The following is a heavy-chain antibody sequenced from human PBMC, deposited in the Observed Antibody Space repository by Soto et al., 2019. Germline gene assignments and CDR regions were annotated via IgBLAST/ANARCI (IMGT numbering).Heavy chain of an antibody. CDR3: TRWLRGGYYGMDV. Sequence: EVQLVESGGGLVQPGGSLKLSCAASGFTFSGSAMHWVRQASGKGLELVGRIRSKANSYATAYAASVKGRFTISRDDSKNTAYLQMNSLKTEDTAVYYCTRWLRGGYYGMDVWGQGTTVTVSS. CDR2: IRSKANSYAT. V-gene: IGHV3-73*02. D-gene: IGHD5-12*01. CDR1: GFTFSGSA. J-gene: IGHJ6*01.